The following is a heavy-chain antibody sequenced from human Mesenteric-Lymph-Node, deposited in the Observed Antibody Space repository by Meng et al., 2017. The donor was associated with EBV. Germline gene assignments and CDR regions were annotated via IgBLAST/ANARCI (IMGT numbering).Heavy chain of an antibody. CDR2: MNPNSGGT. D-gene: IGHD6-19*01. Sequence: QVQLVQSGAEEKKPGDSVKVSCKASGYTFTGYYIHWVRQAPGQGLEWMGRMNPNSGGTNFAQKFQGRVTMSVDTSISTAYMDLSRLKSDDTAVYYCAREVNRATAGTYSDYWGQGTLVTVSS. CDR1: GYTFTGYY. V-gene: IGHV1-2*06. J-gene: IGHJ4*02. CDR3: AREVNRATAGTYSDY.